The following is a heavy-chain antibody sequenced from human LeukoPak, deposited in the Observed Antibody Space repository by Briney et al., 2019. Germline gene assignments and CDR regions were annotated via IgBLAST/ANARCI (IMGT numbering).Heavy chain of an antibody. CDR3: ASYRQLWY. D-gene: IGHD6-6*01. CDR2: INHSGST. J-gene: IGHJ4*02. Sequence: SETLSLTCTVSGGSISGYYWSWIRQPPGKGLEWIGEINHSGSTNYNPSLKSRVTISVDTSKNQFSLKLSSVTAADTAVYYCASYRQLWYWGQGTLVTVSS. V-gene: IGHV4-34*01. CDR1: GGSISGYY.